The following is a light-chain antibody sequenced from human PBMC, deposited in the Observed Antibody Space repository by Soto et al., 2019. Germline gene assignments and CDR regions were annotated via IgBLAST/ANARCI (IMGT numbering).Light chain of an antibody. J-gene: IGLJ2*01. Sequence: QSVLTQSPSASGTPGQRVTISCSGSRSNIGTYTVNWYQQLPGTAPTLLIYLNHQRPSGVPDRFSGSKSGTSASLAISGPQSEDEADYYCEAWDDSLRAVVFGGGTKLTVL. V-gene: IGLV1-44*01. CDR3: EAWDDSLRAVV. CDR1: RSNIGTYT. CDR2: LNH.